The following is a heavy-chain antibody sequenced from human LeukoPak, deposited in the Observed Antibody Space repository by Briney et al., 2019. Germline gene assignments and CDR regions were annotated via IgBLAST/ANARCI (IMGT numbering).Heavy chain of an antibody. J-gene: IGHJ5*02. CDR2: IYPGDSDT. CDR3: ARRYYDFWSRDWFDP. D-gene: IGHD3-3*01. CDR1: GYSFTSYW. Sequence: WESLKISCKGSGYSFTSYWIGWVRQMPGKGLEWMGIIYPGDSDTRYSPSFQGQVTISADKSISTAYLQWSSLKASDTAMYYCARRYYDFWSRDWFDPWGQGTLVTVSS. V-gene: IGHV5-51*01.